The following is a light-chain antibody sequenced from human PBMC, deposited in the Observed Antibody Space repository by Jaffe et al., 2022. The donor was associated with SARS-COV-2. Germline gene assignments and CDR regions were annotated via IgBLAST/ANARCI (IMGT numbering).Light chain of an antibody. CDR2: DAS. J-gene: IGKJ2*01. V-gene: IGKV1-33*01. CDR1: EDITTY. CDR3: QQCDNLPYT. Sequence: DIRMTQSPSSLSASVGDRVTITCQASEDITTYLNWYQHKPGEAPKLLIHDASNLQSGVPLRFTGRGSGIDFTLTISNLQPEDVAMYYCQQCDNLPYTFGQGTNLAIK.